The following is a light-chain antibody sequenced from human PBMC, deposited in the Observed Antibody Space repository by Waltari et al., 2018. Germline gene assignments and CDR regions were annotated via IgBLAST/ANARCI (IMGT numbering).Light chain of an antibody. V-gene: IGLV10-54*04. CDR2: RNN. CDR1: SNNVGYQG. Sequence: QAGLTQPPSVSKDLRQTATLTCTGNSNNVGYQGAAWLQQHQGHPPQLLSYRNNDRPSGISERFSASRSGDTASLTITGVQAEDEADYYCSAWDSSLTVWVFGGGTKLTVL. CDR3: SAWDSSLTVWV. J-gene: IGLJ3*02.